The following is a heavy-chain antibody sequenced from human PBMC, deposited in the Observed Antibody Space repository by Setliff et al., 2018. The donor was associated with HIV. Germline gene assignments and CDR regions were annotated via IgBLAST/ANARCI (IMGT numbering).Heavy chain of an antibody. CDR1: GGTLSGYA. V-gene: IGHV1-69*05. D-gene: IGHD5-12*01. Sequence: SVKVSCKASGGTLSGYAITWVRQAPGQGLEWMGGIVPLFGSLNYAQNFRGRVTITTDESTTAAYSELSSLRSEDTAMYYCSGGIHGGYSAYYFDYWGQGTLVTVSS. CDR3: SGGIHGGYSAYYFDY. J-gene: IGHJ4*01. CDR2: IVPLFGSL.